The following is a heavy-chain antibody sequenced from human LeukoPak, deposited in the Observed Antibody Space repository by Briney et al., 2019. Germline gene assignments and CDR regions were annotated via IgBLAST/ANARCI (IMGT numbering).Heavy chain of an antibody. V-gene: IGHV4-59*01. D-gene: IGHD2-2*01. Sequence: SETLSLTCTVSGGYICIYYWSWIRQPPGKGLEWIGYIFNSGSTNYNPSLKSRVTISVDTSKNQFSLKLSSVTAADTAVYFCALGDCSSTSCYVFDYWGQGTLVTVSS. J-gene: IGHJ4*02. CDR2: IFNSGST. CDR3: ALGDCSSTSCYVFDY. CDR1: GGYICIYY.